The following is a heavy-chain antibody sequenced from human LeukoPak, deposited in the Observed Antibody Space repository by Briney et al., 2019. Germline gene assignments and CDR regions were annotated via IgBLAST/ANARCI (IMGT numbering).Heavy chain of an antibody. CDR1: GGSISSGGYS. CDR2: IYHSGST. CDR3: ARGVSDLAAFDI. J-gene: IGHJ3*02. Sequence: SETLSLTCAVSGGSISSGGYSWSWIRQPPGKGLEWIGYIYHSGSTYYNPSLKSRVTISVDRSKDQFSLKLSSVTAADTAVYYCARGVSDLAAFDIWGQGTMVTVSS. V-gene: IGHV4-30-2*01. D-gene: IGHD2-21*01.